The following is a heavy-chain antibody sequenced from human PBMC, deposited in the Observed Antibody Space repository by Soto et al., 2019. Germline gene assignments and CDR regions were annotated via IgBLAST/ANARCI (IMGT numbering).Heavy chain of an antibody. J-gene: IGHJ6*02. V-gene: IGHV1-69*13. CDR3: AGIAARAFYGMDV. Sequence: ASVKVSCKASGGTFSSYAISWVRQAPGQGLEWMGGIIPIFGTANYAQKFQGRVTITADESTSTAYMELSSLRSEDTAVYYCAGIAARAFYGMDVWGQGTTVTVSS. CDR2: IIPIFGTA. CDR1: GGTFSSYA. D-gene: IGHD6-6*01.